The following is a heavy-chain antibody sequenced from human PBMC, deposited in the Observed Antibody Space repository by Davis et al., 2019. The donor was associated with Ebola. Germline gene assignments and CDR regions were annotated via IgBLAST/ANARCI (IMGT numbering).Heavy chain of an antibody. J-gene: IGHJ4*02. Sequence: PGGSLRLSCTGSGFPFTSFRMNWVRQAPGKGLEWVSGISGSGGGTKYADFVKGRFAISRDNSKNTLYLQMNSLRAEDTAVYYCAKDFEGDGSFRDYWGQGTLVTVSS. CDR1: GFPFTSFR. CDR2: ISGSGGGT. V-gene: IGHV3-23*01. CDR3: AKDFEGDGSFRDY. D-gene: IGHD3-9*01.